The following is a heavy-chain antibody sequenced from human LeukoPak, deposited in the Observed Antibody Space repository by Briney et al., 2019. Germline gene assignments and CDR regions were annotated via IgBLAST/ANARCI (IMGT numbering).Heavy chain of an antibody. CDR1: GGSTSSYY. J-gene: IGHJ6*03. V-gene: IGHV4-4*09. CDR2: IYTSGST. Sequence: PSETLSLTCTVSGGSTSSYYWSWIRQPPGKGLEWIGYIYTSGSTNYNPSLKSRVTISVDTSKNQFSLKLSSVTAADTAVYYCARRVYVATEIYYYYYYMDVWGKGTTVTVSS. CDR3: ARRVYVATEIYYYYYYMDV. D-gene: IGHD5-12*01.